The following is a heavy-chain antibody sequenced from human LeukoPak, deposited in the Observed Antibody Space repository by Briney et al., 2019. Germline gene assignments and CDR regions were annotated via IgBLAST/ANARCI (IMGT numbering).Heavy chain of an antibody. CDR2: INSDGSWT. Sequence: GGCLRLSCAASGNYWMHWVRQAPGKGLVWVSHINSDGSWTGYADSVKGRFTISKDNAKNTVYLQMNNLRAEDTAVYYCVSFYETYWGRGTLVTVSS. D-gene: IGHD2-2*01. J-gene: IGHJ4*02. CDR1: GNYW. V-gene: IGHV3-74*01. CDR3: VSFYETY.